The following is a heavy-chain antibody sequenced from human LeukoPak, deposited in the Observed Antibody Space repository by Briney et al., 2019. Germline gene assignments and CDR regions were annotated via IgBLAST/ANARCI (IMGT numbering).Heavy chain of an antibody. D-gene: IGHD6-13*01. CDR3: AREDIVAAYFEF. J-gene: IGHJ4*02. V-gene: IGHV3-20*04. CDR2: INWNGGST. CDR1: GFTLSSYA. Sequence: GGSLRLSCAASGFTLSSYAMSWVRQGPGKGLEWVSGINWNGGSTGYADSVKGRFTISRDDAKNSLYLQMNSLRAEDTAVYYCAREDIVAAYFEFWGQGTLVTVSS.